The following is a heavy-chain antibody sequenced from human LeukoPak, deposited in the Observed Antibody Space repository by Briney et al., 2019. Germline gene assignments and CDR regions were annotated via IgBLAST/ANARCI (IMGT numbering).Heavy chain of an antibody. J-gene: IGHJ4*02. D-gene: IGHD5-18*01. CDR1: GFTVSSNY. Sequence: GGSLRLSCAASGFTVSSNYMSWVRQAPGKGLEWVSVIYSGGSTYYADSVKGRFTISGDNSKNTLYLQMNNLRAEDTAVYYCARAPNLYVDTAMVWGQGTLVTVSS. V-gene: IGHV3-53*01. CDR3: ARAPNLYVDTAMV. CDR2: IYSGGST.